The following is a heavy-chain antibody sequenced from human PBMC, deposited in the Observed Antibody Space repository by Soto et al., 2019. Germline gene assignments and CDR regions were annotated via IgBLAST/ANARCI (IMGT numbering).Heavy chain of an antibody. CDR1: GFTFGTYT. D-gene: IGHD2-21*02. J-gene: IGHJ6*02. CDR2: IGTTSSYI. Sequence: EVQLVESGGGLVKPGGSLRLSCAASGFTFGTYTMNWVRQAPGMGLEWVSSIGTTSSYIYYADSVRGRFTISRDNARDSLYLQMSSLRAEDTAVYYCARVMCGDCSTYYYYSMDVWGQGTTVTVSS. CDR3: ARVMCGDCSTYYYYSMDV. V-gene: IGHV3-21*01.